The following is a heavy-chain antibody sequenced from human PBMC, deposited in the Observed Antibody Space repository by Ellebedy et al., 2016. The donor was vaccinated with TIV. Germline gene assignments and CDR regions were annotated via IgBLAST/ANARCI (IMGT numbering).Heavy chain of an antibody. CDR2: IYYSGRT. Sequence: MPSETLSLTCTVSGGSVSSDTYYWSWIRQPPGKGLEWFGYIYYSGRTNYNPSLKSRVTISVDMSKNQFSLKLTSVTAADTARYYCARGGSFANFWGQGILVTVSS. J-gene: IGHJ4*02. CDR1: GGSVSSDTYY. V-gene: IGHV4-61*01. D-gene: IGHD1-26*01. CDR3: ARGGSFANF.